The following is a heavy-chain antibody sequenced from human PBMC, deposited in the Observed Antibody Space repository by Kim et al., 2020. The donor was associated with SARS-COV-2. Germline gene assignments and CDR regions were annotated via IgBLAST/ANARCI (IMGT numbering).Heavy chain of an antibody. CDR2: IYHSGST. CDR3: ARGKASSGLLIDY. J-gene: IGHJ4*02. D-gene: IGHD6-19*01. V-gene: IGHV4-4*02. Sequence: SETLSLTCAVSGGSISSSNWWSWVRQPPGKGLEWIGEIYHSGSTNYNPSLKSRVTISVDKSKNQFSLKLSSVTAADTAVYYCARGKASSGLLIDYWGQGTLVTVSS. CDR1: GGSISSSNW.